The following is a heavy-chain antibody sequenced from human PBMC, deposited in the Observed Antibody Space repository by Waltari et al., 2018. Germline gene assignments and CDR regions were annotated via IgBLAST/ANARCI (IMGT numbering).Heavy chain of an antibody. CDR1: GYSFSNYP. CDR2: INTNTGNP. Sequence: QGQLEQSGSELKKPGASVKVSCKASGYSFSNYPMNWVRQAPGQGLEYMGWINTNTGNPTYVQAFKGRFVFSLDSSVSTAYLQINDLKAEDTAVYYCARDYASIAARRSYYYYGMDVWGQGTTVTVSS. D-gene: IGHD6-6*01. CDR3: ARDYASIAARRSYYYYGMDV. V-gene: IGHV7-4-1*02. J-gene: IGHJ6*02.